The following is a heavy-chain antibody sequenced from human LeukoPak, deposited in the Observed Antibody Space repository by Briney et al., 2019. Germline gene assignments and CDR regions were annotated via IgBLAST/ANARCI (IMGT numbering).Heavy chain of an antibody. CDR3: ARQGSSGWRDFDY. CDR2: IYPGDSDT. V-gene: IGHV5-51*01. D-gene: IGHD6-19*01. J-gene: IGHJ4*02. Sequence: GESLKISCKGSGYSFTSYWIGWVRQMPGKGLEWMGIIYPGDSDTRYSPSFRGQVTISADRSISTAYLQWSSLKASDTAMYYCARQGSSGWRDFDYWGQGTLVTVSS. CDR1: GYSFTSYW.